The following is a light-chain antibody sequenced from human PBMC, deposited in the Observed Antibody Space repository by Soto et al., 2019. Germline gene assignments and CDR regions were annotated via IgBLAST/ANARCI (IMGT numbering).Light chain of an antibody. Sequence: DIQMPQSPSPLSASVGEIVTITCRSSPGVTTWLAWYPKKPGKAPKLLIYKASNLESGLPSRFAGSGSGTEFTLTISILQSDVLAAYYCQQYCTYSITCGQGTRLEIK. CDR2: KAS. CDR1: PGVTTW. CDR3: QQYCTYSIT. J-gene: IGKJ5*01. V-gene: IGKV1-5*03.